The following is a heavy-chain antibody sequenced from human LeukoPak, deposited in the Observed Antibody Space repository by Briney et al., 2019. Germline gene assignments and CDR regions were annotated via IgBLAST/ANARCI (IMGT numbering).Heavy chain of an antibody. Sequence: SETLSLTCAVYGGSFSSYYWGWIRQPPGKGLEWIGSIYYSGSTYYNPSLKSRVTISVDTSKNQFSLKLSSVTAADTAVYYCARDRFGHFDHWGQGTLVTVSS. J-gene: IGHJ4*02. CDR2: IYYSGST. CDR1: GGSFSSYY. V-gene: IGHV4-39*07. D-gene: IGHD3-10*01. CDR3: ARDRFGHFDH.